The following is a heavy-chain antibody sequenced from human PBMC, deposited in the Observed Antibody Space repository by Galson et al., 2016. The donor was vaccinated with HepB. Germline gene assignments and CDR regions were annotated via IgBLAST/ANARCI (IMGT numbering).Heavy chain of an antibody. J-gene: IGHJ4*02. V-gene: IGHV3-21*01. CDR3: ARSSQPSPFYDY. Sequence: SLRLSCAASGFSFSSYSMNWVRQAPGKGLEWVSYTSPTGSFIYYADSLKGRFTISRDNTKKSLYLQIYSLRAEDPAVYYCARSSQPSPFYDYWGQGTLVTVSS. CDR1: GFSFSSYS. D-gene: IGHD1-14*01. CDR2: TSPTGSFI.